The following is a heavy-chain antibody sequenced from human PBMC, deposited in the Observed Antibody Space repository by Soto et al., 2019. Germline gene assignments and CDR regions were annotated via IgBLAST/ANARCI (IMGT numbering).Heavy chain of an antibody. J-gene: IGHJ4*02. V-gene: IGHV4-30-4*08. CDR2: IXXSXXX. CDR3: DKDRSNSPDYFDY. Sequence: SETLSLTCIVSGGSIRSGSYYWGWIRQAPGKGLXWIXXIXXSXXXXXNXXXKSRVTISIDTSKNQFSRKPTSVSAAETAVYYCDKDRSNSPDYFDYWGQGTLVTASS. CDR1: GGSIRSGSYY.